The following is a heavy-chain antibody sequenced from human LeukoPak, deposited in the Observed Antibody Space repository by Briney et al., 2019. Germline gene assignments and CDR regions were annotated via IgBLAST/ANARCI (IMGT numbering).Heavy chain of an antibody. J-gene: IGHJ6*02. CDR1: GFTFSNAW. CDR2: IKSKTDGGTT. Sequence: GGSLRLSCAASGFTFSNAWMNWARQAPGKGLEWVGRIKSKTDGGTTDYAAPVKGRFTISRDDSKNTLYLQMNSLKTEDTAVYYCTQVVVAATTNSEYYYYYYGMDVWGQGTTVTVSS. D-gene: IGHD2-15*01. CDR3: TQVVVAATTNSEYYYYYYGMDV. V-gene: IGHV3-15*07.